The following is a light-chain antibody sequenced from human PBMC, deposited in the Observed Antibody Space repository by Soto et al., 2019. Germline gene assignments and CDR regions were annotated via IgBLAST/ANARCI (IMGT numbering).Light chain of an antibody. V-gene: IGLV4-69*01. Sequence: QSVLTQPPSASASLGASVKLTCTLSSGHNSYAIAWHQQQPEKGPRYLMKLNSDGSHSKGDGIPDRFSGSSSGAERYLTISSLQSEDEADYYCQTWSTDIRVFGGGTKLTVL. CDR3: QTWSTDIRV. CDR2: LNSDGSH. J-gene: IGLJ3*02. CDR1: SGHNSYA.